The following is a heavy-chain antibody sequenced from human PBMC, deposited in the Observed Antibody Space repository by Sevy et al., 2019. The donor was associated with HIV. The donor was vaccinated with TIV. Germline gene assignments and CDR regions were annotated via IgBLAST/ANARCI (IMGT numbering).Heavy chain of an antibody. J-gene: IGHJ4*02. CDR1: GFTFRTSG. CDR2: ISYDEAHK. Sequence: GGSLRLSCVTSGFTFRTSGMHWVRQSPGKGLEWVAVISYDEAHKNYADSVKGRFSISKDKSKNTLYLQMSSLRTEDTAVYYCAKEYSAGITMVRGAYRARGDYFDYWGQGTQVTVSS. V-gene: IGHV3-30*18. CDR3: AKEYSAGITMVRGAYRARGDYFDY. D-gene: IGHD3-10*01.